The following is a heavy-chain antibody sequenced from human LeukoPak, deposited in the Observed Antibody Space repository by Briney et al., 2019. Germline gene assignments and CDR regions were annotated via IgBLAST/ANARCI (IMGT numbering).Heavy chain of an antibody. V-gene: IGHV4-39*01. CDR3: ARQTNTVTADY. CDR1: GGSISSSSYF. J-gene: IGHJ4*02. Sequence: PPETLSLTCTVSGGSISSSSYFWGWIRQPPGKGLEWLGSIFYSGSTYYNPSLNSRVTISIDTSKNQFSLRLSSVTAADTAVYYCARQTNTVTADYWGQGTLVTVSS. CDR2: IFYSGST. D-gene: IGHD4-17*01.